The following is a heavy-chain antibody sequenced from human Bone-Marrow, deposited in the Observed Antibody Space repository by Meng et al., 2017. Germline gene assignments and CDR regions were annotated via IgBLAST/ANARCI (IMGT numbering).Heavy chain of an antibody. CDR2: INHSGST. D-gene: IGHD4-11*01. Sequence: QFHLQQWGAGLLKPSDTLSLTCVVSGGSFSDYYWSLIRQPPGKGLEWIGEINHSGSTNYNPSLESRATISVDTSQNNLSLKLSSVTAADSAVYYCARGPTTMAHDFDYWGQGTLVTVSS. V-gene: IGHV4-34*01. J-gene: IGHJ4*02. CDR1: GGSFSDYY. CDR3: ARGPTTMAHDFDY.